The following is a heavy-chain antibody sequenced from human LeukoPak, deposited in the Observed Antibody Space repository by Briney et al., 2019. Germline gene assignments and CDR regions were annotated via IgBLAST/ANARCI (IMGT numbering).Heavy chain of an antibody. CDR3: ARVDPYYYDSSGYYYLIDY. CDR2: ISSSSGDI. CDR1: GFTFSSYS. J-gene: IGHJ4*02. V-gene: IGHV3-21*01. Sequence: GGSLRLSCAASGFTFSSYSMNWVRQAPGKGLEWVSSISSSSGDIYYADSMKGRFTVSRDNAKNSLYLQMNSLRAEDTAVYYCARVDPYYYDSSGYYYLIDYWGQGTLVTVSS. D-gene: IGHD3-22*01.